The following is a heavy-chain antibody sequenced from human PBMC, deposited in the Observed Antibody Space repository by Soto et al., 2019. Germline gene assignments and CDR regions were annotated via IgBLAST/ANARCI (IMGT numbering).Heavy chain of an antibody. CDR2: IYYSGST. V-gene: IGHV4-31*03. CDR3: ARDDPDCSGGSCYFGGIFH. CDR1: GGSISSGGYY. J-gene: IGHJ4*02. Sequence: KPSETLSLTCTVSGGSISSGGYYWSWIRQHPGKGLEWIGYIYYSGSTYYNPSLKSRVTISVDTSKNQFSLKLSSVTAADTAVYYCARDDPDCSGGSCYFGGIFHWGQGTLVTVSS. D-gene: IGHD2-15*01.